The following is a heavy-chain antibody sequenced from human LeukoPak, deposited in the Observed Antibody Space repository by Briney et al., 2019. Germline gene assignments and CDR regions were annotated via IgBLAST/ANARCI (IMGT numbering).Heavy chain of an antibody. CDR1: GGSFSGYY. CDR2: INHSGST. CDR3: AVGAAAGTPGY. D-gene: IGHD6-13*01. J-gene: IGHJ4*02. V-gene: IGHV4-34*01. Sequence: SETLSLTCAVYGGSFSGYYWSWIRQPPGKGLEWIGEINHSGSTNYNPSLKSRVTISVDTSKNQFSLKLSSVTAADTAVYYCAVGAAAGTPGYWGQGTLVTVPS.